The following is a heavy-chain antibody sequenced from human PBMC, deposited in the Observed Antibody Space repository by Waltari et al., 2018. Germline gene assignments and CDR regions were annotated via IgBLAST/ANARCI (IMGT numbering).Heavy chain of an antibody. CDR3: ARSQRHSFEI. CDR2: IKEDGTDI. D-gene: IGHD3-3*02. J-gene: IGHJ3*02. Sequence: EVQLVESGGGLVQPGGSLRLSCAASGFPFSIYWMTWVRQAPGGGLEWVANIKEDGTDIFYVDSVNVRFTISKDNAENSLYLQMSSLRVEDTAIYYCARSQRHSFEICGQGTMVTVSS. CDR1: GFPFSIYW. V-gene: IGHV3-7*03.